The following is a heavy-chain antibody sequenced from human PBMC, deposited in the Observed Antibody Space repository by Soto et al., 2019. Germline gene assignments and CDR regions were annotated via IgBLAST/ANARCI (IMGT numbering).Heavy chain of an antibody. CDR2: IRENSGST. D-gene: IGHD3-10*02. V-gene: IGHV3-23*01. J-gene: IGHJ5*02. CDR3: SKIPVVPGCPGLGHHFRP. CDR1: GFTLSTYA. Sequence: EVQLLESGGDLVQPGGSLRLSCAASGFTLSTYAMNWVRQAPGKGLEWVSSIRENSGSTDYADSVKGRFTISRDNSQDPLYLQMDRLGPGGPAGKYLSKIPVVPGCPGLGHHFRPLGQGTLVTVSS.